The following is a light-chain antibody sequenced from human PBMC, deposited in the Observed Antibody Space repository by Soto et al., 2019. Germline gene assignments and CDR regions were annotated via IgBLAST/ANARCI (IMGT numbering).Light chain of an antibody. CDR1: QSICSD. Sequence: DIQMTQSPSSLSASVGDRVTITFRASQSICSDLNWYQQKPGKAPKLLIYAASSLQSGVPSRFIVSGSGTDFTLTISSLQPENFATYYCPQSYSTPRTFGQGTKVDIK. V-gene: IGKV1-39*01. J-gene: IGKJ1*01. CDR2: AAS. CDR3: PQSYSTPRT.